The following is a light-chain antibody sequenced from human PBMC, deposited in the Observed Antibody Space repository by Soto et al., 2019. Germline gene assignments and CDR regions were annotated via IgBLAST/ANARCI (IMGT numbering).Light chain of an antibody. Sequence: ETVMTQSPATLSVSPVETANLSCSASQNVYTNLAWYQQKPGQAPRLVLYGASTRATGVPARFSGSGSGTEFTLTISSLQSEDFAVYYCQQYNRWPPYTFGQGTMVDI. J-gene: IGKJ2*01. CDR1: QNVYTN. CDR3: QQYNRWPPYT. CDR2: GAS. V-gene: IGKV3-15*01.